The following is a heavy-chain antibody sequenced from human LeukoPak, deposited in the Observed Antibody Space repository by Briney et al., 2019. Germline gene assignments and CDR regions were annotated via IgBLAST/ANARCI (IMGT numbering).Heavy chain of an antibody. J-gene: IGHJ3*02. CDR3: ARGGWDDAFDI. CDR2: ISSSSSYI. CDR1: GFTFSTYS. D-gene: IGHD1-26*01. Sequence: GGSLRLSCAASGFTFSTYSMNWVRQAPGKGLEWVSFISSSSSYIYYADSVKGRFTVSRDNAKNSLYLQMNSLRAEDTAVYYCARGGWDDAFDIWGQGTMVTVSS. V-gene: IGHV3-21*01.